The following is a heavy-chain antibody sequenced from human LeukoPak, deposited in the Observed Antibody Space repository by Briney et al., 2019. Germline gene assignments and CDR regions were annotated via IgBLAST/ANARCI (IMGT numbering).Heavy chain of an antibody. Sequence: GGSLRLSCAASGFTFRDHSMKWVRQAPGKGLEWVSFLSSTSCAIYYADSVKCRFTISRDNAKNSLYLQMNSLRPEDTAVYYCARVPRGEWATPTTDYWGQGTLVTVSS. CDR2: LSSTSCAI. CDR1: GFTFRDHS. D-gene: IGHD3-10*01. V-gene: IGHV3-48*01. CDR3: ARVPRGEWATPTTDY. J-gene: IGHJ4*02.